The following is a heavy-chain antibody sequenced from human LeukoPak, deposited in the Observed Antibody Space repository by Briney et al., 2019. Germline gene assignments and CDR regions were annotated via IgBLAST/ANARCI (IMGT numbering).Heavy chain of an antibody. Sequence: PGGSLRLSCAASGFTFSTYSMNWVRQAPGKGLEWVSYISSSSSTIYYADSVKGRFTISRDNAKNSLYLQMNSLRAEDTAVYYCARVRRITTYYMDVWGKGTTVTVSS. CDR2: ISSSSSTI. V-gene: IGHV3-48*01. CDR1: GFTFSTYS. J-gene: IGHJ6*03. CDR3: ARVRRITTYYMDV. D-gene: IGHD3-3*01.